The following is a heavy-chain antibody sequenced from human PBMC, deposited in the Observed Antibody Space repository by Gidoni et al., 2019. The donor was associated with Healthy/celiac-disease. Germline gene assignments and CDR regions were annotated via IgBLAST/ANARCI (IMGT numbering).Heavy chain of an antibody. Sequence: EVQLVESGGGLVQPGRSLRLYCAASGFTFDDYAMHWVRQAPGKGLEWVSGISWNSGSIGYADSVKGRFTISRDNAKNSLYLQMNSLRAEDTALYYCAKDSHSGWQPIYYFDYWGQGTLVTVSS. CDR3: AKDSHSGWQPIYYFDY. J-gene: IGHJ4*02. CDR2: ISWNSGSI. D-gene: IGHD6-19*01. CDR1: GFTFDDYA. V-gene: IGHV3-9*01.